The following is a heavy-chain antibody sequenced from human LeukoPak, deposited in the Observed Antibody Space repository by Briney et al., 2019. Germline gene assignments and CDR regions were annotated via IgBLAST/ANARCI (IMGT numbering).Heavy chain of an antibody. J-gene: IGHJ4*02. V-gene: IGHV3-33*01. CDR2: MWSDGNTK. D-gene: IGHD4-23*01. CDR1: GFTFNTYH. Sequence: GGSLRPSCAASGFTFNTYHMYWVRQGPGKGLEWVAVMWSDGNTKYYADSVKGRFTISGDSSDNTLYLQMNSLTAEDTAVYYCARSRDYGGGYFDYWGQGTLVTVSS. CDR3: ARSRDYGGGYFDY.